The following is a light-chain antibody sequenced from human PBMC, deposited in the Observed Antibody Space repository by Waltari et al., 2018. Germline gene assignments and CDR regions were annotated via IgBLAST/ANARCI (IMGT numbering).Light chain of an antibody. CDR2: WAS. CDR3: QQYSATPLT. Sequence: DIVLTQSPDSLAVSLGEGATINCKSSQTLLYRPTNKNSLAWYQQKPGQPPKVLIYWASTREPAVPDRFSGSGSGTDFTLTISSLQAEDVAVYYCQQYSATPLTFGGGTKVEIK. J-gene: IGKJ4*01. CDR1: QTLLYRPTNKNS. V-gene: IGKV4-1*01.